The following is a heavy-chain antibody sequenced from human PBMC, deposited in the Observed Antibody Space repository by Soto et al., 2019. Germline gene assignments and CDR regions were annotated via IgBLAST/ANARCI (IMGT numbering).Heavy chain of an antibody. CDR2: ISSEGGKD. D-gene: IGHD1-7*01. Sequence: PGGSLRLSCAASGFTVSYFGLHWVRQATSKGKEWVAFISSEGGKDYYADTMKGRFTISRDNSKNTLDLQMNSLKPEDTAVYYCARDWAWNYDYWGQGTLVTVSS. J-gene: IGHJ4*02. V-gene: IGHV3-30-3*01. CDR3: ARDWAWNYDY. CDR1: GFTVSYFG.